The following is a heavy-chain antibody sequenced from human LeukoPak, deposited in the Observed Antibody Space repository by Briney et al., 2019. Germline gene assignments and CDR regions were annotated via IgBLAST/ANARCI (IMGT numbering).Heavy chain of an antibody. CDR3: ARGPRYSSSWTYYYYYGMDV. V-gene: IGHV4-39*07. D-gene: IGHD6-13*01. CDR1: GGSISSSSYY. J-gene: IGHJ6*02. Sequence: SETLSLTCTVSGGSISSSSYYWSWIRQPPGKGLEWIGEINHSGSTNYNPSLKSRVTISVDTSKNQFSLKLSSVTAADTAVYYCARGPRYSSSWTYYYYYGMDVWGQGTTVTVSS. CDR2: INHSGST.